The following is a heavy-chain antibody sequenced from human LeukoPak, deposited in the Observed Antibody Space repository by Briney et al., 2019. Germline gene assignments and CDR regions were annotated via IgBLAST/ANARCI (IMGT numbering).Heavy chain of an antibody. CDR3: ARDSRYKQWLAHFDY. Sequence: ASVKVSCKAPGYDFISYGVNWVRQAPGQGLEWMGWISAYNGNTKYEQKLQGRVAMTTDTSTSTAYMELRSLRSDDTAVYYCARDSRYKQWLAHFDYWGQGTLVTVSS. CDR2: ISAYNGNT. D-gene: IGHD6-19*01. V-gene: IGHV1-18*01. J-gene: IGHJ4*02. CDR1: GYDFISYG.